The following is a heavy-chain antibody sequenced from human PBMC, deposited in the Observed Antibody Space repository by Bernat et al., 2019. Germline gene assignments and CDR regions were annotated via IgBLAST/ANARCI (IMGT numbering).Heavy chain of an antibody. V-gene: IGHV3-49*05. CDR3: TRGRFLEWLSTPYYFDY. J-gene: IGHJ4*02. Sequence: EVQLVDSGGGLVKPGRSLRLSCTASGFTFGDYAMSWFRQAPGKGLEWVGFIRSKAYGGTTEYAASVKGRFTISRDDSKSIAYLQMNSLKTEDTAVYYCTRGRFLEWLSTPYYFDYWGQGTLVTVSS. CDR1: GFTFGDYA. CDR2: IRSKAYGGTT. D-gene: IGHD3-3*01.